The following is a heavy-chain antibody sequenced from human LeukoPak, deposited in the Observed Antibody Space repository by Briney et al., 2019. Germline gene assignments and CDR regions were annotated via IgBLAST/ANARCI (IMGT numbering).Heavy chain of an antibody. CDR1: GGSISSYY. V-gene: IGHV4-4*07. J-gene: IGHJ6*03. CDR2: IYTSGST. D-gene: IGHD5-24*01. CDR3: ARGGGMGHYYYYMDV. Sequence: AETLSLTCTVSGGSISSYYWSWIRQPAGKGLEWIGRIYTSGSTNYNPSLKSRVTMSVDTSKNQFSLKLSSVTAADTAVYYCARGGGMGHYYYYMDVWGKGTTVTISS.